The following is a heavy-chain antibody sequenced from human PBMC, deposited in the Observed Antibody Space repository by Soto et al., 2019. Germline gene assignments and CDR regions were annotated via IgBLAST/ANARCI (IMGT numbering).Heavy chain of an antibody. CDR2: TYYRSKWYN. D-gene: IGHD6-13*01. Sequence: QVQLQQSGPGLAKPSQTLSLTCAISGDSVSSNSATWNWIRQSPSRGLEWLGRTYYRSKWYNDYAVSVKSRMTISSDTSKNHFSLQLNSVTPEDTAVYYCARSVAAAGTNWFDPWGQGTLVIVSS. V-gene: IGHV6-1*01. J-gene: IGHJ5*02. CDR1: GDSVSSNSAT. CDR3: ARSVAAAGTNWFDP.